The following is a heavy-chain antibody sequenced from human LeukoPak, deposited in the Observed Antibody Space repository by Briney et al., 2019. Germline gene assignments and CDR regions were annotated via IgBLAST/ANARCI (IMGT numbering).Heavy chain of an antibody. Sequence: PGGSLRLSCAASGFTFSNAWMNWVRQAPGKGLEWVSYIGSSSSTIYYADSVRGRFTISRDNAKNSLYLQMNSLRDEDTAVYYCARERLTKLDYWGQGTLVTVSS. CDR2: IGSSSSTI. J-gene: IGHJ4*02. CDR1: GFTFSNAW. D-gene: IGHD3-9*01. V-gene: IGHV3-48*02. CDR3: ARERLTKLDY.